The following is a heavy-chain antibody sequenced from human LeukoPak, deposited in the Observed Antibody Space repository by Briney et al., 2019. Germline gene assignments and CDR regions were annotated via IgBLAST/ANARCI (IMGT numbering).Heavy chain of an antibody. Sequence: SVKVSCKASGGTFSSYAISWVRQAPGQGLEWMGGIIPIFGTANYAQKFQGRVTITTDESTSTAYMELSSLRSEDTAVYYCARGLLGYCSSTSCYSLDYWGQGTLVTVSS. D-gene: IGHD2-2*02. CDR3: ARGLLGYCSSTSCYSLDY. V-gene: IGHV1-69*05. CDR2: IIPIFGTA. J-gene: IGHJ4*02. CDR1: GGTFSSYA.